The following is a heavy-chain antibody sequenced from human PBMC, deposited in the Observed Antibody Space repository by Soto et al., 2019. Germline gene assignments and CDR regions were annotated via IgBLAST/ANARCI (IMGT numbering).Heavy chain of an antibody. J-gene: IGHJ4*02. CDR1: AGTFSSYA. V-gene: IGHV1-69*01. CDR3: ARAGEMANDY. D-gene: IGHD5-12*01. Sequence: QVQLVQSGAEVKKPGSSVKVSCKASAGTFSSYAISLVRQAPGQGREWMGGIIPIFGTANYAQTFQGRVKITADEATSTAYMELSSLRSEDTAVYYCARAGEMANDYWGQGTLVTVSS. CDR2: IIPIFGTA.